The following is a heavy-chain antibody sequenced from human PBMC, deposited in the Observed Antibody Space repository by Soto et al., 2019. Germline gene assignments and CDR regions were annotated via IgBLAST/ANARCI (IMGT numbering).Heavy chain of an antibody. CDR3: ATDPYYDFWSGYPNWFDP. J-gene: IGHJ5*02. CDR2: IVVGSGNT. V-gene: IGHV1-58*01. Sequence: ASVKVSCKASGFTFTSSAVQWVRQARGQSLEWIGWIVVGSGNTNYAQKFQERVTITRDMSTSTAYMELSSLRSEDTAVYYCATDPYYDFWSGYPNWFDPWGQGTLVTVSS. D-gene: IGHD3-3*01. CDR1: GFTFTSSA.